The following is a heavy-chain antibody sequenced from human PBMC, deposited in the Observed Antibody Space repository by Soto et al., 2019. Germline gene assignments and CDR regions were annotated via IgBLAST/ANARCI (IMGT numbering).Heavy chain of an antibody. CDR1: GFTFSSYA. J-gene: IGHJ4*02. CDR2: ISGSGGTT. D-gene: IGHD3-22*01. CDR3: ANDDDYHSNFDY. V-gene: IGHV3-23*01. Sequence: GGSLRLSCAASGFTFSSYAMSWVRQAPGKGLEWVSAISGSGGTTYYAASMKGRFTISNDNSKNTLYLQMNSLRAEDTAVYYCANDDDYHSNFDYWGQGTLVTVSS.